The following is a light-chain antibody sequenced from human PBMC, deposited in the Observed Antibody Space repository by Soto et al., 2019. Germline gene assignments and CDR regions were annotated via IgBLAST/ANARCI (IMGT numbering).Light chain of an antibody. J-gene: IGLJ1*01. CDR2: YDG. Sequence: SYELTQPPSVSVAPGKTARITCGGNNIGSKSVHWYQQKPGQAPVLVIYYDGDRPSGIPVRFSGSNSGNTATLTISRVEAGDDADYSCQLWDSSHDQHVFGTGTKLTVL. CDR1: NIGSKS. V-gene: IGLV3-21*04. CDR3: QLWDSSHDQHV.